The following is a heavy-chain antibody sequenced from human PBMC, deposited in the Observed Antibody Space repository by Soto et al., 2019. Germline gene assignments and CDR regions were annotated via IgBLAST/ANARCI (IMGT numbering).Heavy chain of an antibody. Sequence: ASVKVSCKASGYTFTSYYMHWVRQAPGQGLEWMGMINPSGGGTSYAQKFQGRVTMTRDTSTSTVYMELSSLRSDDTAVYYCAMASSRFSFDYWGQGTLVTVSS. D-gene: IGHD6-13*01. V-gene: IGHV1-46*01. CDR1: GYTFTSYY. CDR2: INPSGGGT. J-gene: IGHJ4*02. CDR3: AMASSRFSFDY.